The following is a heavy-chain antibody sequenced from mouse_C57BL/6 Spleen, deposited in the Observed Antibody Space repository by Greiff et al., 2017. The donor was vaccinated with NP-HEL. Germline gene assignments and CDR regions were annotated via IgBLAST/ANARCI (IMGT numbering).Heavy chain of an antibody. CDR1: GYAFTNYL. V-gene: IGHV1-54*01. CDR2: INPGSGGT. D-gene: IGHD2-4*01. Sequence: QVHVKQSGAELVRPGTSVKVSCKASGYAFTNYLIEWVKQRPGQGLEWIGVINPGSGGTNYNEKFKGKATLTADKSSSTSYMQLSSLTSEDSAVYFCAREDDWGFAYWGQGTLVTVSA. J-gene: IGHJ3*01. CDR3: AREDDWGFAY.